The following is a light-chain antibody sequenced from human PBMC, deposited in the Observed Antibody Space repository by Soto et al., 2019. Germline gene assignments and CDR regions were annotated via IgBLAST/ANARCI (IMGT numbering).Light chain of an antibody. CDR1: NIGSKG. V-gene: IGLV3-21*01. Sequence: SCELTQPPSVSVAPGETARISCGGNNIGSKGVHWYQQKPGQAPVLVIYSDTDLPPVIPERFSGSNSANMATLTISRVEAGDEADYYCQVWDSGSAHVLFGGGTKVTVL. CDR3: QVWDSGSAHVL. J-gene: IGLJ2*01. CDR2: SDT.